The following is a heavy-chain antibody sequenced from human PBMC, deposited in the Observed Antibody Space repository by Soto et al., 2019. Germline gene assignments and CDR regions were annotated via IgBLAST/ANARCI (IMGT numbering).Heavy chain of an antibody. J-gene: IGHJ6*02. CDR2: IPYDGSNK. CDR3: AKDHLIMAESGMDV. Sequence: QVQLVESGGGVVQPGRSLRLSCAASGFTFSSYGMHWVRQAPGKGLEWVAVIPYDGSNKYYADSVKGRFTISRDNSKNTRYLQMNSLRAEDTAVYYCAKDHLIMAESGMDVWGQGTTVTVSS. CDR1: GFTFSSYG. D-gene: IGHD3-16*01. V-gene: IGHV3-30*18.